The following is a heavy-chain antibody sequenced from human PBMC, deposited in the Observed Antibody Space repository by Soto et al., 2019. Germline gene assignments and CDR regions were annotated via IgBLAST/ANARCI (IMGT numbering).Heavy chain of an antibody. Sequence: GGSMRLSCAASGFTFSSYSMNWVRQAPGKGLEWVSSISSSSSYIYYADSVKGRFTISRDNAKNSLYLQMNSLRAEDTAIYYCARTPGVITLTSALDHWGQGTPVTVFS. CDR2: ISSSSSYI. CDR1: GFTFSSYS. V-gene: IGHV3-21*04. J-gene: IGHJ4*02. CDR3: ARTPGVITLTSALDH. D-gene: IGHD2-21*01.